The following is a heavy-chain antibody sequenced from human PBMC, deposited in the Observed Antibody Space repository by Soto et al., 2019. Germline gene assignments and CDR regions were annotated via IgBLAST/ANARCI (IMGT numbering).Heavy chain of an antibody. CDR3: ARDQLSNRGVFDP. V-gene: IGHV1-46*01. CDR2: INPSGGST. CDR1: GYTFTSYY. D-gene: IGHD2-2*01. J-gene: IGHJ5*02. Sequence: SVNVSCKASGYTFTSYYMHWVRQAPGQGPEWMGIINPSGGSTSYAQKFQGRVTMTRDTSTSTVYMELSSLRSEDTAVYYCARDQLSNRGVFDPWGQGTLVTVSS.